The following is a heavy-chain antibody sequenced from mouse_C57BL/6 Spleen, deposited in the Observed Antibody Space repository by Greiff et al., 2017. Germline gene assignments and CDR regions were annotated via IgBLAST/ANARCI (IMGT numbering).Heavy chain of an antibody. Sequence: QVQLQQPGAELVKPGASVKMSCKASGYTFTSYWITWVKQRPGQGLEWIGDIYPGSGSTNYNEKFKSKATLTVDTSSSTAYMQLSSLTSEDSAVYYCARGPFTTVVEGYFDYWGQGTTLTVSS. CDR3: ARGPFTTVVEGYFDY. CDR2: IYPGSGST. D-gene: IGHD1-1*01. J-gene: IGHJ2*01. CDR1: GYTFTSYW. V-gene: IGHV1-55*01.